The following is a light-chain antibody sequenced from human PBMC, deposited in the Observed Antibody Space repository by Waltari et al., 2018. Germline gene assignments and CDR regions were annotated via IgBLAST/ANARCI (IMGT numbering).Light chain of an antibody. V-gene: IGLV3-1*01. CDR2: QDN. Sequence: SYEVTQPPSVSVSPGQTASITCSGDRLGNKYVCCYQQKPGQSPVLVIYQDNKRPSWIPGRFSGSNSGNTATLSISGTQAMDEADYYCQAWDSSTFVFGNGTKVTVL. CDR1: RLGNKY. J-gene: IGLJ1*01. CDR3: QAWDSSTFV.